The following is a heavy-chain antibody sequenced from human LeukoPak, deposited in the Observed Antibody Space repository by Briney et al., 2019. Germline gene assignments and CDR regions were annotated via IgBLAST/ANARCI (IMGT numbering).Heavy chain of an antibody. J-gene: IGHJ4*02. Sequence: SETLSLTCTVSGGSISSSSYYWGWIRQPPGKGLEWIGSIYYRGSTYYNPSLKSRVTISVDTSKNQFSLRLTSVTAADTAVYYCATDQVFYGNSRGYWGQGTLVTVSS. CDR2: IYYRGST. CDR1: GGSISSSSYY. CDR3: ATDQVFYGNSRGY. D-gene: IGHD4-23*01. V-gene: IGHV4-39*01.